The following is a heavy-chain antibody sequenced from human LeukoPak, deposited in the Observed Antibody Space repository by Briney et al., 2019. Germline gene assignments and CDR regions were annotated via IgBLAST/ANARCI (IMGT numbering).Heavy chain of an antibody. D-gene: IGHD1-26*01. CDR2: IYDSGST. V-gene: IGHV4-4*02. J-gene: IGHJ6*03. Sequence: SGTLSLTCAVSGDSMSSGSSWSWVRQPPGKGLEWIGEIYDSGSTDLNPSVKSRVTISLDKSKQKFSLNMNSVTAADTAVYYCARGYSGSPLRYYYYMDVWGKGTTVTVSS. CDR3: ARGYSGSPLRYYYYMDV. CDR1: GDSMSSGSS.